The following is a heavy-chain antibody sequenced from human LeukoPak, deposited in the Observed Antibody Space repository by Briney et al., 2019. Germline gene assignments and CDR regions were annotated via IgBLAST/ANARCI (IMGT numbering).Heavy chain of an antibody. CDR3: ARVGVGVTKSFDY. Sequence: SETLSLTCAVSGYSISGGYYWGWIRQPPGKGLEWIGIIYHSGSTYYNSSLKSRATISVDRSKNQFSLKLSSVTAADPAVYYCARVGVGVTKSFDYWGQGTLVTVSS. CDR2: IYHSGST. J-gene: IGHJ4*02. D-gene: IGHD1-26*01. V-gene: IGHV4-38-2*01. CDR1: GYSISGGYY.